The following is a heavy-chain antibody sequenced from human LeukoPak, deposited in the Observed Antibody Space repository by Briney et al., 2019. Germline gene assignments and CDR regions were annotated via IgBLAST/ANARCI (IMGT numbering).Heavy chain of an antibody. CDR3: ARGPQWAGTLDY. J-gene: IGHJ4*02. CDR2: ISSSGSTI. Sequence: PGGSLRLSCAASGFTFSSYEMNWVRQAPGKGLEWVSYISSSGSTIYYADSVKGRFTISRDNAKNSLYLQMNSLRAEDTAVYYCARGPQWAGTLDYWGQGTLVTVSS. CDR1: GFTFSSYE. D-gene: IGHD1-1*01. V-gene: IGHV3-48*03.